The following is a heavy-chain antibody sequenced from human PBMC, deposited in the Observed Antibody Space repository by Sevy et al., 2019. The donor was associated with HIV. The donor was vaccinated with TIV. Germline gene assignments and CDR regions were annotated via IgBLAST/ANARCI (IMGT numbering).Heavy chain of an antibody. CDR3: ARVGSSSWSNYYYFGMDV. CDR2: IKQDGSEK. D-gene: IGHD6-13*01. V-gene: IGHV3-7*01. CDR1: GFTFSSYW. J-gene: IGHJ6*02. Sequence: GGSLRLSCAASGFTFSSYWMSWVRQAPGKGLEWVANIKQDGSEKYYVYSVKGRFTISRDNAKNSLYLQMNSLRAEDTAVYYCARVGSSSWSNYYYFGMDVWGQGTTVTVS.